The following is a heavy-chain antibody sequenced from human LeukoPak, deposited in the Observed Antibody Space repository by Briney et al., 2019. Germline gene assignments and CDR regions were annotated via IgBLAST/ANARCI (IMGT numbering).Heavy chain of an antibody. CDR3: ARILADHQKDFHH. D-gene: IGHD3-3*02. J-gene: IGHJ1*01. CDR1: GYTFTDYT. V-gene: IGHV7-4-1*02. CDR2: INTKTGTP. Sequence: ASVKVSCKTSGYTFTDYTIDWVRQAPGQGLEWMGWINTKTGTPYVQGSTGRFVFSLDTSVSTAYLQISNLNLDDTAVYYCARILADHQKDFHHWGQGTLVTVSS.